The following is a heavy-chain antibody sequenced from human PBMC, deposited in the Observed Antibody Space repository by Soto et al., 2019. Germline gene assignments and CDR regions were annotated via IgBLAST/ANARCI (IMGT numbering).Heavy chain of an antibody. J-gene: IGHJ6*02. CDR2: IKQDGSEK. CDR1: GFTFSSYW. CDR3: ARDLRLEDYYYYYGMDV. Sequence: LSLTCAASGFTFSSYWMSWVRQAPGKGLEWVANIKQDGSEKYYVDSVKGRFTISRDNAKNSLYLQMNSLRAEDTAVYYCARDLRLEDYYYYYGMDVWGQGTTVTVSS. D-gene: IGHD3-3*01. V-gene: IGHV3-7*01.